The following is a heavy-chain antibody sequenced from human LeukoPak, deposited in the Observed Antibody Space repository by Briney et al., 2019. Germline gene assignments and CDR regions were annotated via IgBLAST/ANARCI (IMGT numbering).Heavy chain of an antibody. J-gene: IGHJ4*02. CDR2: IYYSGST. CDR3: ARFNGYDSSVDY. CDR1: GGSTSSGDYY. D-gene: IGHD5-12*01. Sequence: PSETLSLTCTVSGGSTSSGDYYWSWIRQPPGKGLEWIGYIYYSGSTSYNPSLKSRVTISVDTSKNQFSLKVSSVTAADTAVYYCARFNGYDSSVDYWGQGTLVTVSS. V-gene: IGHV4-30-4*01.